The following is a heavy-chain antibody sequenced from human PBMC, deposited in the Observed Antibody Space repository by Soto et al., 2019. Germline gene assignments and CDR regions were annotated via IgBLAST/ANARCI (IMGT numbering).Heavy chain of an antibody. CDR3: ARDFNSNPAYYYNCMLA. CDR2: IIPILGIA. V-gene: IGHV1-69*04. Sequence: GASGKVSWKGSGGTFSRYTISWGGPAPGQGLEWMGRIIPILGIANYAQKFQGRVTITADKSTSTAYMELSSLRSEDTAVYYCARDFNSNPAYYYNCMLARRHATTVTV. J-gene: IGHJ6*02. CDR1: GGTFSRYT. D-gene: IGHD4-4*01.